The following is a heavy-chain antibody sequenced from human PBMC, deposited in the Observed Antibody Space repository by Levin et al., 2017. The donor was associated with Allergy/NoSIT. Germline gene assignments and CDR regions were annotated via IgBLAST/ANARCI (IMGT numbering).Heavy chain of an antibody. CDR3: VHNQLLFWTFGY. CDR1: GFSLSTSGVG. D-gene: IGHD2-21*01. CDR2: IYWNDDK. J-gene: IGHJ4*02. V-gene: IGHV2-5*01. Sequence: QTLSLTCTFSGFSLSTSGVGVGWIRQPPGKALEWLALIYWNDDKRYSPSLKSRLTITKDTSKNQVVLTMTNMDPADTATYYCVHNQLLFWTFGYWGQGTLVTVSS.